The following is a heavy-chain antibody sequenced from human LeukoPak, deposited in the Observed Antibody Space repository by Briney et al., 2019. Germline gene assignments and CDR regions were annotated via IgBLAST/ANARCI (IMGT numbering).Heavy chain of an antibody. CDR1: GGSFSGYY. CDR2: INHSGST. J-gene: IGHJ5*02. CDR3: ARHAYYDILTVTNWFDP. V-gene: IGHV4-34*01. Sequence: SETLSLTCAVYGGSFSGYYWSWIRQPPGKGLEWIGEINHSGSTNYNPSLKSRVTISVDTSKNQFSLKLSSVTAADTAVYYCARHAYYDILTVTNWFDPWGQGTLVTVSS. D-gene: IGHD3-9*01.